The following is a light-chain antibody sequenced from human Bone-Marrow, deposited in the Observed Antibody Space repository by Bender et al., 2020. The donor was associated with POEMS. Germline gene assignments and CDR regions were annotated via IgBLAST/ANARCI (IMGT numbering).Light chain of an antibody. J-gene: IGLJ3*02. Sequence: QSVLTQPPSASGTPGQWVTISCSGSNSTIVTNAVYWYQQFPRMAPKLLIYSDNQRPSGVPDRCYAFKSGTPASLAISGLQSEDGAGYYCAAWDAGLRGGVFGGGTKLTVL. CDR3: AAWDAGLRGGV. CDR2: SDN. V-gene: IGLV1-44*01. CDR1: NSTIVTNA.